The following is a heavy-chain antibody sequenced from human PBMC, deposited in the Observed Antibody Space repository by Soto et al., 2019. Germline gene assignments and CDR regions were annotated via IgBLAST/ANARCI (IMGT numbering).Heavy chain of an antibody. CDR2: MFYTGST. CDR1: GGSISNNTYY. Sequence: QLQLHESGPGLVKPSETLSLTCTVSGGSISNNTYYWGWIRQPPGKGLEWIGSMFYTGSTYYNPSLKGRVTISVVASKNQFSLQLRSVTAADTAVYYCASHKGRWFGAEIDYWGQGTPVTVSS. V-gene: IGHV4-39*01. D-gene: IGHD3-10*01. J-gene: IGHJ4*02. CDR3: ASHKGRWFGAEIDY.